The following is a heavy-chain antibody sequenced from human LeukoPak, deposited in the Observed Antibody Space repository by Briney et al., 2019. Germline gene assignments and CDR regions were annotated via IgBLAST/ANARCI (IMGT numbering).Heavy chain of an antibody. CDR3: ARLDYYDSSGYLDY. CDR2: IYYSGST. Sequence: PSETLSLTCTVSGGSISSYYWSWIRQPPGKGLEWIGYIYYSGSTYYNPSLKSRVTISVDTSKNQFSLKLSSVTAADTAVYYCARLDYYDSSGYLDYWGQGTLSPSPQ. D-gene: IGHD3-22*01. CDR1: GGSISSYY. V-gene: IGHV4-59*04. J-gene: IGHJ4*02.